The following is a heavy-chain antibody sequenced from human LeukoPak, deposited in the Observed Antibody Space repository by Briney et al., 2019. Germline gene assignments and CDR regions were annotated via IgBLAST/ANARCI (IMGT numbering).Heavy chain of an antibody. Sequence: GGSLRLSCAASGFTFSSYWMSWVRQAPGKGLEWVSAISDSGNTYHADSVKGRFTISRDSSKNTLFLQMNRLRPEDAAVYYCAKAPVTTCRGAYCYPFDYWGQGTLVTVSS. CDR2: ISDSGNT. CDR1: GFTFSSYW. CDR3: AKAPVTTCRGAYCYPFDY. D-gene: IGHD2-21*01. V-gene: IGHV3-23*01. J-gene: IGHJ4*02.